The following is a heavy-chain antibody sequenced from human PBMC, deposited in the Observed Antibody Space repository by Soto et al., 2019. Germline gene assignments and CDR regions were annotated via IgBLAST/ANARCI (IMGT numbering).Heavy chain of an antibody. CDR1: GGSISSYY. Sequence: PSVTLSLTCTVSGGSISSYYCSWIRQPPGKGLEWIGYIYYSGSTNYNPSLKSRVTISVDTSKDQFSLKLSSVTAADTAVYYCASSPVVAAKYNWFDPWGQGTLVTVSS. D-gene: IGHD2-15*01. V-gene: IGHV4-59*08. CDR2: IYYSGST. J-gene: IGHJ5*02. CDR3: ASSPVVAAKYNWFDP.